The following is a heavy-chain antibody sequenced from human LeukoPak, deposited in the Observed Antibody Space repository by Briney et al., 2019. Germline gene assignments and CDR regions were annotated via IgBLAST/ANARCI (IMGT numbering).Heavy chain of an antibody. CDR3: ARAHSYFISWSGYPTGV. V-gene: IGHV1-69*13. CDR1: GGTFSSYA. Sequence: VASVKVSCKASGGTFSSYAISWVRQALGKGLERMGGIIPIFGTANYAQKFQGRVTITADESTSTAYMELSSLRSEDTVVYYCARAHSYFISWSGYPTGVWGQGTTVTVSS. CDR2: IIPIFGTA. D-gene: IGHD3-3*01. J-gene: IGHJ6*02.